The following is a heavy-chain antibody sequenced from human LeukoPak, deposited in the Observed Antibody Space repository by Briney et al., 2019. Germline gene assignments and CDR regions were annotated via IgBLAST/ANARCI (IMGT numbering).Heavy chain of an antibody. J-gene: IGHJ4*02. CDR3: ARVEQQLGVGY. CDR2: IYYSGST. CDR1: GGSISSYY. D-gene: IGHD6-13*01. Sequence: PSETLSLTCTVPGGSISSYYWSWIRQPPGKGLEWIGYIYYSGSTNYNPSLKSRVTISVDTSKNQFSLKLSSVTAADTAVYYCARVEQQLGVGYWGQGTLVTVSS. V-gene: IGHV4-59*01.